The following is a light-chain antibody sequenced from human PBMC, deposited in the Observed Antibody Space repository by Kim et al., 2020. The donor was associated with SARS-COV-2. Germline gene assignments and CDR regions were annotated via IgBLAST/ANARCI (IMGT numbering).Light chain of an antibody. V-gene: IGLV4-69*01. J-gene: IGLJ3*02. CDR2: LNSDGSH. CDR3: QTWGTGIPV. Sequence: ASGKLTCTLSRGHSSYAIAWHQLQPEKGPRYLMKLNSDGSHSKGDGIPDRFSGSSSGAERYLTISSLQSEDEADYYCQTWGTGIPVFGGGTQLTVL. CDR1: RGHSSYA.